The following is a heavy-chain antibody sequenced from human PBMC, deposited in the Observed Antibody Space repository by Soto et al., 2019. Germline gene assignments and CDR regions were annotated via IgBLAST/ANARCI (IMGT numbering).Heavy chain of an antibody. Sequence: TSETLSLTCAVYGGSFSGYYWSWIRQPPGKGLEWIGEINHSGSTNYNPSLKSRVTISVDTSKNQFSLKLSSVTAADTAVYYCARGQGIAARHFDYWGQGTLVTVSS. V-gene: IGHV4-34*01. CDR3: ARGQGIAARHFDY. D-gene: IGHD6-6*01. CDR1: GGSFSGYY. CDR2: INHSGST. J-gene: IGHJ4*02.